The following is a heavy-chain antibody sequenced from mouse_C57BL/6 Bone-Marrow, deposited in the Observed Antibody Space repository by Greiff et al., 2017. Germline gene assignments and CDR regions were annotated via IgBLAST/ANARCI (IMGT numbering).Heavy chain of an antibody. CDR2: IDPSDSYT. V-gene: IGHV1-69*01. CDR3: AREGPYYYGSSWFAY. CDR1: GYTFTSYW. D-gene: IGHD1-1*01. J-gene: IGHJ3*01. Sequence: VQLQQPGAELVMPGASVKLSCKASGYTFTSYWMHWVKQRPGQGLEWIGEIDPSDSYTNYNQKFKGKSTLTVDKSSSTAYMQISSLTSEDSAVYYCAREGPYYYGSSWFAYWGQGTLVTVSA.